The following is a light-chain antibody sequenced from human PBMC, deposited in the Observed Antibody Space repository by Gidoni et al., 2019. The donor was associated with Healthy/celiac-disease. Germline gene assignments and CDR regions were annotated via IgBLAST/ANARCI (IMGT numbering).Light chain of an antibody. Sequence: DVVMTQSTLYLPVTLGQPASISCRSSQSLLYSDGNTSLNLFQQRPGQSQRRLIYKVSNRDSGVPDRFSGSGSGTAFTLKIRRVEAEDVGVYYCMQGTHWPPAFGQGTKVEIK. J-gene: IGKJ1*01. CDR2: KVS. V-gene: IGKV2-30*01. CDR3: MQGTHWPPA. CDR1: QSLLYSDGNTS.